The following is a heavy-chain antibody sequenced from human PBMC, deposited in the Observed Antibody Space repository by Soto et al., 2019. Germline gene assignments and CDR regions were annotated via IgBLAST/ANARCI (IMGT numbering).Heavy chain of an antibody. CDR1: GGSISSYY. J-gene: IGHJ4*02. D-gene: IGHD1-26*01. CDR2: IYYSGST. CDR3: ARRSRQVGFDY. V-gene: IGHV4-59*08. Sequence: SETLSLTCTVSGGSISSYYWSWIRQPPGKGLEYIGYIYYSGSTNYNPSLKSRVTISVDTSKNQFSLNLTSVTAADTALYYCARRSRQVGFDYWGQGTLVTVSS.